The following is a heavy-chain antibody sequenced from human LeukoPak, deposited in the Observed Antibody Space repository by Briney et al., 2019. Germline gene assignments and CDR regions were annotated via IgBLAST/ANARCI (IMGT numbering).Heavy chain of an antibody. D-gene: IGHD3-22*01. V-gene: IGHV1-69*04. Sequence: SVKVSCKASGGTFSSSAINWVRQAPGEGLEWMGRIIPILGIANYAQKFQGRITITADRSTGTAYMELGSLRSEDTAVYYCAAFFYDSSGYQTLYYFDYWGQGTLVTVSS. CDR3: AAFFYDSSGYQTLYYFDY. CDR2: IIPILGIA. J-gene: IGHJ4*02. CDR1: GGTFSSSA.